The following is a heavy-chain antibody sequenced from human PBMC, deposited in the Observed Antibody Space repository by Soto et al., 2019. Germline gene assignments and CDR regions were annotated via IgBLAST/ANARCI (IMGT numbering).Heavy chain of an antibody. CDR1: GFTFSTYG. J-gene: IGHJ4*02. CDR3: AKASTTVTSYYFDY. V-gene: IGHV3-30*18. D-gene: IGHD4-17*01. Sequence: QVQLVESGGGVVQPGRSLRLSCAASGFTFSTYGMHWVRQAPGKGLEWVAAISYHGSDTFYAVSVKGRFTVSRDNSKNTLSLQMNSLSPEDTAVYYCAKASTTVTSYYFDYWGQGTLVTFSS. CDR2: ISYHGSDT.